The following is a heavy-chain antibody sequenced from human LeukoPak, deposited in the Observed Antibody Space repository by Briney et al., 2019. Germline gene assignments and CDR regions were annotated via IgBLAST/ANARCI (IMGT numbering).Heavy chain of an antibody. V-gene: IGHV1-69*05. Sequence: SVKASCKASGGTFSSYAISWVRQAPGQGLEWMGRIIPIFGTANYAQKFQGRVTITTDESTSTAYMELSSLRSEDTAVYYCARGGVMATIPFDYWGQGTLVTVSS. CDR2: IIPIFGTA. J-gene: IGHJ4*02. D-gene: IGHD5-24*01. CDR1: GGTFSSYA. CDR3: ARGGVMATIPFDY.